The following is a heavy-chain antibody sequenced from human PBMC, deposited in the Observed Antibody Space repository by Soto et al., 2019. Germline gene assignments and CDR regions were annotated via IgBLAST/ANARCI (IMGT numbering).Heavy chain of an antibody. Sequence: QVQLVQSGAEVKKTVSSMKVSCKASGGTFSSYTISWVRHAPGQGLERMGRIIRSIGITNYAQKFQGRVTITADKSTSTAYMELSRVISEDTAVYYSERAPHYCDPVYNWFDPWGQGTLLTVCS. CDR3: ERAPHYCDPVYNWFDP. V-gene: IGHV1-69*02. CDR2: IIRSIGIT. J-gene: IGHJ5*02. CDR1: GGTFSSYT. D-gene: IGHD4-17*01.